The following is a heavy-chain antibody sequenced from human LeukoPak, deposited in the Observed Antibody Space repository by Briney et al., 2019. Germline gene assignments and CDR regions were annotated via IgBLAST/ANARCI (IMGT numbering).Heavy chain of an antibody. Sequence: SETLSLTCAVYGGSFSGYYWSWIRQPPGKGLEWIGEINHSGSTNYNPSLKSRVTISVDTSKNQFSLKLSSVTAADTAVYYCARFSGLGVIQLWSGDAFDIWGQGTMVTVSS. CDR2: INHSGST. CDR1: GGSFSGYY. V-gene: IGHV4-34*01. J-gene: IGHJ3*02. CDR3: ARFSGLGVIQLWSGDAFDI. D-gene: IGHD5-18*01.